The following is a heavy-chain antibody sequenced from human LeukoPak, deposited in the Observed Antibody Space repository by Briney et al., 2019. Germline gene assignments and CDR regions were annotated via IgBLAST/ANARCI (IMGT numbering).Heavy chain of an antibody. Sequence: GRSLRLSCAASGFTFSSYGMHWVRQAPGKGLEWVAVISYDGSNKYYADSVTGRFTISRDNSKNTLYLQMNSLRAEDTAVYYCAKDIGDNWNWDYYYYGMDVWGQGTTVTVSS. CDR3: AKDIGDNWNWDYYYYGMDV. J-gene: IGHJ6*02. V-gene: IGHV3-30*18. D-gene: IGHD1-7*01. CDR1: GFTFSSYG. CDR2: ISYDGSNK.